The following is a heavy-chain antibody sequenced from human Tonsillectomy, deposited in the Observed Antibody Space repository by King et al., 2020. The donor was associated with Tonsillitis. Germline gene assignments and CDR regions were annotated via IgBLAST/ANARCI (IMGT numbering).Heavy chain of an antibody. CDR2: INHSGST. Sequence: VQLQQWGAGLLKPSETLSLTCAVYGGSFSGHYWSWIRQPPGKGLEWIGEINHSGSTNYNPSLKSRVTISIDTSKNQFSLKLSFMTAADTAVYYCARGRRYCSSTSCYALDYWGQGTLVTVSS. J-gene: IGHJ4*02. CDR1: GGSFSGHY. V-gene: IGHV4-34*01. D-gene: IGHD2-2*01. CDR3: ARGRRYCSSTSCYALDY.